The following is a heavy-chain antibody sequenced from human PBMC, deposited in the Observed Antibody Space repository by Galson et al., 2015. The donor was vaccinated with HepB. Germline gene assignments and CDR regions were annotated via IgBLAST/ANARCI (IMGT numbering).Heavy chain of an antibody. Sequence: LSLTCTVSGGSISSSSYYWGWIRQPPGKGLEWIGSIYYSGSTYYNPSLKSRVTISVDTSKNQFSLKLSSVTAADTAVYFCATASNTWSNMGAFDFWGPGTMVTVSS. J-gene: IGHJ3*01. CDR3: ATASNTWSNMGAFDF. D-gene: IGHD2-15*01. CDR1: GGSISSSSYY. V-gene: IGHV4-39*07. CDR2: IYYSGST.